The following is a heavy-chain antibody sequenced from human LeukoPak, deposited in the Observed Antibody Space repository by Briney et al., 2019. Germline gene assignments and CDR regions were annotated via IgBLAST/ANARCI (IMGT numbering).Heavy chain of an antibody. CDR2: ISYDGSNK. D-gene: IGHD3-3*01. Sequence: GGSLRLSCAASGFTFSSYGMHWVRQAPGKGLEWVAVISYDGSNKYYADSVKGRFTISRDNAKNSLYLQMNSLRAEDTAVYYCAREVYYDFWSGHAPIDYWGQGTLVTVSS. CDR1: GFTFSSYG. CDR3: AREVYYDFWSGHAPIDY. J-gene: IGHJ4*02. V-gene: IGHV3-30*03.